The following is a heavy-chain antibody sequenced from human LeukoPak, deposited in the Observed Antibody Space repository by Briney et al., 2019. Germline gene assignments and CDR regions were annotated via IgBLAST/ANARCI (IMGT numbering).Heavy chain of an antibody. V-gene: IGHV4-59*10. CDR1: GGSFSGYY. CDR3: ARGARNYDFWSGPPPNYMDV. Sequence: SETLSLTCAVYGGSFSGYYWSWIRQPAGKGLEWIGRIYTSGSTNYNPSLKSRVTISVDTSKNQFSLKLSSVTAADTAVYYCARGARNYDFWSGPPPNYMDVWGKGTTVTVSS. D-gene: IGHD3-3*01. CDR2: IYTSGST. J-gene: IGHJ6*03.